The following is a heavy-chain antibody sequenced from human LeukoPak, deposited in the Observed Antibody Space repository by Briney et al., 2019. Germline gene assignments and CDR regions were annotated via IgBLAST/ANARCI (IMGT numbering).Heavy chain of an antibody. Sequence: ASVKVSSKASGYTFTGYYLHWVRQAPGQGLEWMGWINPNSGDTNYAQKFQGRVTMTRDTSISTAYMELSRLRSDDTAVYYCAKDQGRGYTYGLYYFDYWGQGTLVTVSS. CDR2: INPNSGDT. D-gene: IGHD5-18*01. CDR3: AKDQGRGYTYGLYYFDY. CDR1: GYTFTGYY. V-gene: IGHV1-2*02. J-gene: IGHJ4*02.